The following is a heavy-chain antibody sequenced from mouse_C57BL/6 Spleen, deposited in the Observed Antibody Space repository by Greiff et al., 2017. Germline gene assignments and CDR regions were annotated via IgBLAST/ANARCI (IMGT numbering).Heavy chain of an antibody. J-gene: IGHJ2*01. V-gene: IGHV5-6*01. CDR1: GFTFSSYG. D-gene: IGHD3-2*02. CDR3: ARRPAQATYYFDY. CDR2: ISSGGSYT. Sequence: EVHLVESGGDLVKPGGSLKLSCAASGFTFSSYGMSWVRQTPDKRLEWVATISSGGSYTYYPDSVKGRFTISRDNAKNTLYLQMSSLKSEDTAMYYCARRPAQATYYFDYWGQGTTLTVSS.